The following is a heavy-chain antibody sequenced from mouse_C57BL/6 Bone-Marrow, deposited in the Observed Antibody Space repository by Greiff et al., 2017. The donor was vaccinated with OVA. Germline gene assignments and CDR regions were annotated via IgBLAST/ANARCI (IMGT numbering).Heavy chain of an antibody. CDR3: ASGITTVVATEYFDV. V-gene: IGHV3-6*01. CDR1: GYSITSGYY. J-gene: IGHJ1*03. Sequence: DVQLQESGPGLVKPSQSLSLTCSVTGYSITSGYYWNWIRQFPGNKLEWMGYISYDGSNNYNPSLKNRISITRDTSKNQFFLKLNSVTTEDTATYYCASGITTVVATEYFDVWGTGTTVTVSS. D-gene: IGHD1-1*01. CDR2: ISYDGSN.